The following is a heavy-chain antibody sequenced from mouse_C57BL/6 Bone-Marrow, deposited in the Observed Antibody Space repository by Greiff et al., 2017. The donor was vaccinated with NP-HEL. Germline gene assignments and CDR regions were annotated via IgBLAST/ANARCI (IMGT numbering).Heavy chain of an antibody. Sequence: DVMLVESGGDLVKPGGSLKLSCAASGFTFSSYGMSWVRQTPDKRLEWVATISSGGSYTYYPDSVKGRFTISRDNAKNTLYLQMSSLKSEDTAMYYCARQGTTVVATRWYYAMDYWGQGTSVTVSS. CDR3: ARQGTTVVATRWYYAMDY. CDR2: ISSGGSYT. V-gene: IGHV5-6*02. D-gene: IGHD1-1*01. J-gene: IGHJ4*01. CDR1: GFTFSSYG.